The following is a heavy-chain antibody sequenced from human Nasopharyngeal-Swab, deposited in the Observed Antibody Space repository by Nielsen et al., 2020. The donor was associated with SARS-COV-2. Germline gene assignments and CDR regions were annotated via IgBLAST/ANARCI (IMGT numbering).Heavy chain of an antibody. CDR3: ARVGRQYYFDY. J-gene: IGHJ4*02. CDR2: INTNTGNP. V-gene: IGHV7-4-1*02. D-gene: IGHD1-26*01. Sequence: WGRQAPGQGLEWMGWINTNTGNPTYAQGFTGRFVFSLDTSVSTAYLQISSLKAEDTAVYYCARVGRQYYFDYWGQGTLVTVSS.